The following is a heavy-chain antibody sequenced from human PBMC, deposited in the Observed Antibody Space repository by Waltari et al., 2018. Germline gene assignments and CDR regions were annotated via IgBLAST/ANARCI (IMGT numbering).Heavy chain of an antibody. J-gene: IGHJ4*02. D-gene: IGHD5-12*01. CDR1: GFTFSSYS. V-gene: IGHV3-21*01. CDR2: ISSSVSYI. Sequence: EVQLVESGGGLVKPGGSLRLSCAASGFTFSSYSMNWVRQAPGKGLEWVPSISSSVSYIYNADSVKGRLTMSGDNAKNSLYLQMNSLGAEDTAVYYCARGSRDGYNSGDYWGQGTLVTVAS. CDR3: ARGSRDGYNSGDY.